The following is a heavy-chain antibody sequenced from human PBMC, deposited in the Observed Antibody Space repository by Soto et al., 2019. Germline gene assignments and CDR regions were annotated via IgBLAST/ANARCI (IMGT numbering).Heavy chain of an antibody. CDR3: ARIQYSGSSFPDY. CDR1: GGSISSGGYY. Sequence: SETLSLTCTVSGGSISSGGYYWSWIRQHPGKGLEWIGYIYYSGSTYYNPSLKSRVTISVDTSKNQFSLKLSSVTAADTAVYYCARIQYSGSSFPDYWGQGTLVTVS. D-gene: IGHD1-26*01. V-gene: IGHV4-31*03. J-gene: IGHJ4*02. CDR2: IYYSGST.